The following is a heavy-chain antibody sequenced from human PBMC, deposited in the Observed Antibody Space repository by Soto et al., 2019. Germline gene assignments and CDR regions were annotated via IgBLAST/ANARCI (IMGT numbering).Heavy chain of an antibody. Sequence: SETLSLTCAVYGGSFSVYYWSWIRQPPGKGLEWIGEINHSGSTNYNPSLKSRVTISVDTSKNQFSLKLSSVTAADTAVYYCARGVSIAAAGTGYFQHWGQGTLVTVSS. CDR1: GGSFSVYY. D-gene: IGHD6-13*01. V-gene: IGHV4-34*01. J-gene: IGHJ1*01. CDR2: INHSGST. CDR3: ARGVSIAAAGTGYFQH.